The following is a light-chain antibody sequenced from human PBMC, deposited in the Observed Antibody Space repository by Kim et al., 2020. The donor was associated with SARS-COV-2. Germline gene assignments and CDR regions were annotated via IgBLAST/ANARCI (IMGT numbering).Light chain of an antibody. CDR3: SSYRSPHWV. V-gene: IGLV2-14*03. CDR1: SSDVGGYNY. CDR2: DVT. J-gene: IGLJ3*02. Sequence: QSALTQPASVSGSPGQSITISCTGTSSDVGGYNYVSWYQQHPGKAPKLMIYDVTNRPSGVSNRFSGSKSGNTASLTISGLQAEDEADYYCSSYRSPHWVFGGGTQLTVL.